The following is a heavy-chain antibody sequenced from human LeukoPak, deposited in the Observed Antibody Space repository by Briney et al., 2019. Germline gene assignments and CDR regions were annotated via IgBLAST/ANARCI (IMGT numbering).Heavy chain of an antibody. CDR1: AFTFSSYW. CDR3: ARVRYYYDSSAYPGAFDI. D-gene: IGHD3-22*01. CDR2: INSDGSST. Sequence: PGGSLRLSCAASAFTFSSYWMHWVRQAPGKGLVWVSRINSDGSSTSYADSVKGRFTISRDNAKNTLYLQVNSLRAEDTAVYYCARVRYYYDSSAYPGAFDIWGQGTMVTVSS. V-gene: IGHV3-74*01. J-gene: IGHJ3*02.